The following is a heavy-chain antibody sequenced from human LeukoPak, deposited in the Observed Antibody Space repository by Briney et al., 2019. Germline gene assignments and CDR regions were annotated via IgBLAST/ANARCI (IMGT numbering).Heavy chain of an antibody. V-gene: IGHV3-23*01. D-gene: IGHD6-19*01. CDR1: GFTFSSYA. CDR2: ISGSGGST. J-gene: IGHJ4*02. Sequence: GGSLRLSYAASGFTFSSYAMSWVRRAPGKGLEWVSGISGSGGSTYYADSVKGRFTISRDNSKNTLYLQMNSLRAEDTAVYYCAKDPSLNSSPHRYWGQGTLVTVSS. CDR3: AKDPSLNSSPHRY.